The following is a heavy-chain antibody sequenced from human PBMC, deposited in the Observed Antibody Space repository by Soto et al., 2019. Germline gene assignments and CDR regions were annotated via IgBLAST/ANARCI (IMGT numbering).Heavy chain of an antibody. D-gene: IGHD3-10*02. J-gene: IGHJ2*01. CDR2: INHSGST. CDR1: GGSFSDYY. CDR3: ARDVPSRYFDL. Sequence: QVRLQQWGAGLLKPSETLPLTCAVYGGSFSDYYWSWIRQPPGKGLEWIGEINHSGSTNYNPSLKSRVTISVATSKSQFALKLTSVTAADTAVYYCARDVPSRYFDLWGRGTPDTVSS. V-gene: IGHV4-34*01.